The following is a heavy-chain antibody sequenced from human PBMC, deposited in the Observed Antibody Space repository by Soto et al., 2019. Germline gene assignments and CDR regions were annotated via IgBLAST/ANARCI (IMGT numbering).Heavy chain of an antibody. Sequence: SVKVSCKASGGTFSSYAISWVRQAPGQGLEWMGGIIPIFGTANYAQKFQGRVTITADESTSTAYMELSSLRSEDTAVYYCARVRRYYGSGSQYYYYGMDVWGQGTTVTVSS. CDR1: GGTFSSYA. J-gene: IGHJ6*02. D-gene: IGHD3-10*01. CDR2: IIPIFGTA. CDR3: ARVRRYYGSGSQYYYYGMDV. V-gene: IGHV1-69*13.